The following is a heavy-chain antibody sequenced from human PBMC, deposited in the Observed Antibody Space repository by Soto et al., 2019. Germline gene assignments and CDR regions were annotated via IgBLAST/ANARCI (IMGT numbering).Heavy chain of an antibody. V-gene: IGHV4-4*02. CDR3: ARGVEIASAGLDY. Sequence: QVQLQESGPGLVKPSGTLSLTCAVSGGSISSSNWWSWVRQPPGKGLEWIGEIYHSGSTNYNPSLTSRVTISVDKSKNQFSLKLSSVTAADTAAYYCARGVEIASAGLDYWGQGTLVTVSS. J-gene: IGHJ4*02. D-gene: IGHD6-13*01. CDR1: GGSISSSNW. CDR2: IYHSGST.